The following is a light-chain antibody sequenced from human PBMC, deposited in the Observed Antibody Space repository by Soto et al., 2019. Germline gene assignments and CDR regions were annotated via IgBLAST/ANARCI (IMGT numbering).Light chain of an antibody. CDR1: SSDVGGYSY. J-gene: IGLJ1*01. Sequence: QSALTQPASVSGSPVQSITISCTGTSSDVGGYSYVSWYQQHPGKAPKFMIYDVSNRPSGVSNRFSGSKSGNTASLTISGLQAEDEADYYCSSYTTSNTRQIVFGTGTKVTVL. CDR2: DVS. V-gene: IGLV2-14*01. CDR3: SSYTTSNTRQIV.